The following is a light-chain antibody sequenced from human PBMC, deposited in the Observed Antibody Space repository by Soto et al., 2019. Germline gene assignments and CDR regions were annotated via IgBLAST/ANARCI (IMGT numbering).Light chain of an antibody. V-gene: IGKV3-20*01. Sequence: EIVLTQSPGTLSLSPGKRATLSCRASQSVSSNYLAWYQQKSGQAPRLLIYGASSRATGIPDRFSGSGSGTDFTLTISRLEPEDFAVYYCQQYGSSPLTFGQGTKVEIK. J-gene: IGKJ1*01. CDR1: QSVSSNY. CDR2: GAS. CDR3: QQYGSSPLT.